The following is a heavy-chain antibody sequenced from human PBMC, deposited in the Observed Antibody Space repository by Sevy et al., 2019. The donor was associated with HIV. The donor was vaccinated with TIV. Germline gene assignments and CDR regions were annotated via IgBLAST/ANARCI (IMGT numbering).Heavy chain of an antibody. CDR1: GFAFRGSA. CDR2: IRSKGNSFAT. CDR3: AGQVGETVMAIFDY. V-gene: IGHV3-73*01. J-gene: IGHJ4*02. Sequence: GGSLRLSCAASGFAFRGSAIHWVRQASGKGLEWIGRIRSKGNSFATEYVPSVTGRFTISREDSKKTAYLEMSSLKRDDTAVDYCAGQVGETVMAIFDYWGQGTLVTVSS. D-gene: IGHD1-26*01.